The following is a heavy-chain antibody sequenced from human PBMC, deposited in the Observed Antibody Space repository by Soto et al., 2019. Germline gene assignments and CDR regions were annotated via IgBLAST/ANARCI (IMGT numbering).Heavy chain of an antibody. D-gene: IGHD3-10*01. J-gene: IGHJ4*02. CDR2: IYYSGST. Sequence: SETLSLTCTVSGGSISSYYWSWIRQPPGKGLEWIGYIYYSGSTNYNPSLKSRVTISVDTSKNQFSLELSSVTAADTAVYYCARSYYYGSGSYYTLWGQGTLVTVSS. CDR3: ARSYYYGSGSYYTL. CDR1: GGSISSYY. V-gene: IGHV4-59*01.